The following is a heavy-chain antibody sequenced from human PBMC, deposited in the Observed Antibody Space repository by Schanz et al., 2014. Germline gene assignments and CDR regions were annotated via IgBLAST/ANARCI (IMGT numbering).Heavy chain of an antibody. J-gene: IGHJ4*02. Sequence: EVQLVQSGGGLIQPGGSLRLSCAASGFTFSSYAMSWVRQAPGKGLEWVIVISGSGGSTYYADSVRGRFTMSRDNSKNTLYLQMNSLRPEDTAVYYCAKYRGYYRVSGSYRELEYWGQGTLVTVSS. CDR3: AKYRGYYRVSGSYRELEY. CDR1: GFTFSSYA. V-gene: IGHV3-23*04. CDR2: ISGSGGST. D-gene: IGHD3-10*01.